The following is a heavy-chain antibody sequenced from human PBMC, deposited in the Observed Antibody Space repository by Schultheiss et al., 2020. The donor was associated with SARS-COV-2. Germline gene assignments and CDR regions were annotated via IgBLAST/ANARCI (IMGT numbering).Heavy chain of an antibody. J-gene: IGHJ4*02. V-gene: IGHV3-64*01. CDR1: GFTFSSYA. CDR2: ISSNGGST. CDR3: ARGSGGSYHRYFDY. Sequence: GGSLRLSCAASGFTFSSYAMHWVRQAPGKGLEYVSAISSNGGSTYYANSVKGRFTISRDNSKNTLFLQMGSLRAEDMAVYYCARGSGGSYHRYFDYWGRGTLVTVSS. D-gene: IGHD1-26*01.